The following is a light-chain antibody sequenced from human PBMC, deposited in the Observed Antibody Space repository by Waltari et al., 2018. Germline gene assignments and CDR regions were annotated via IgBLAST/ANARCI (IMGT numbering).Light chain of an antibody. CDR1: LSVSNY. J-gene: IGKJ1*01. CDR2: DAS. CDR3: QQRGNWPWT. V-gene: IGKV3-11*01. Sequence: EIVLTQSPATLSLSPGERATLSCRASLSVSNYLAWYQQKPGQAPRLLIYDASNRATGIPARFSGSGSGTDFTLTISSLEPEDFAVYYCQQRGNWPWTVGQGTKVEIK.